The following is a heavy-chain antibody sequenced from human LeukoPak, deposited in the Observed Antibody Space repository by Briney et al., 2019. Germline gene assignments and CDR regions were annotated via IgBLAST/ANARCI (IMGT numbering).Heavy chain of an antibody. J-gene: IGHJ4*02. V-gene: IGHV4-34*01. Sequence: PSETLSLTCAVYGGSFSGYYWSWIRQPPGKGLEWIGEINHSGSTNYNPSLKSRVTISVDTSKNQFSLKLSSVTAADTAVYYCARSYNSSGYPLYLAYWGQGTLVTVSS. CDR3: ARSYNSSGYPLYLAY. CDR2: INHSGST. CDR1: GGSFSGYY. D-gene: IGHD3-22*01.